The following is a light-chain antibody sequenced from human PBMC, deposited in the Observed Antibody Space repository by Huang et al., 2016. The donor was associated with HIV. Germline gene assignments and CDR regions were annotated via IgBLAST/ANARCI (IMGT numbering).Light chain of an antibody. J-gene: IGKJ3*01. Sequence: ELVLTQSLATLSLSPGERATLSCRASQSVGTYLAWYQQKPGQSPRLLIYDASNRATGIPARFSGRGSGTDFTLTISSLEPEDFAVYYCQQRSNWPPLLTFGPGTKVDIK. CDR1: QSVGTY. V-gene: IGKV3-11*01. CDR2: DAS. CDR3: QQRSNWPPLLT.